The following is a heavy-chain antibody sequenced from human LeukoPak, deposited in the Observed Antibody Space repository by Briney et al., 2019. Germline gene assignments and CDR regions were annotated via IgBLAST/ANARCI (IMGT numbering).Heavy chain of an antibody. Sequence: AGGSLRLSCATSGFTFSCDWMHWVRQAPGEGLEWVSTISGSGGSTYYADSVKGRFTISRDNSKNTLYLQMNSLRAEDTAVYDCAKNKGQSSGANWFDPWGQGTLVTVSS. J-gene: IGHJ5*02. CDR1: GFTFSCDW. CDR3: AKNKGQSSGANWFDP. V-gene: IGHV3-23*01. CDR2: ISGSGGST. D-gene: IGHD6-19*01.